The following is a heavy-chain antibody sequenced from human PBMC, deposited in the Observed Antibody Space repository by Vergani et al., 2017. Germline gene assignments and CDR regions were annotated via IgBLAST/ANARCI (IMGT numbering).Heavy chain of an antibody. D-gene: IGHD1-26*01. CDR2: IYYSGST. V-gene: IGHV4-59*01. Sequence: QVQLQESGPGLVKPSETLSLTCTVSGGSISTNSWSWIRQPPGKGLEWIGYIYYSGSTNYNPYHPSLKSRVTISVHTSKNQLSLKLSSVTDADTAVYYCARDSGGELELLTWGQGTLVTVSS. CDR1: GGSISTNS. J-gene: IGHJ5*02. CDR3: ARDSGGELELLT.